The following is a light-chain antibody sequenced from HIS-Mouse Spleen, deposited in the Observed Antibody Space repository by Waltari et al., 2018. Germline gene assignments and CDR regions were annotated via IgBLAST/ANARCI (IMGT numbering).Light chain of an antibody. CDR2: EVS. Sequence: QSALTQPASLSGSPGQSITISCTGTSSDVGGYNYVSWYQQHPGKAPKLMIYEVSNRPSGVSNRFSGSNSGNTASLTISGLQAEDEADYYCSSYTSSSTYVFGTGTKVTVL. V-gene: IGLV2-14*01. CDR1: SSDVGGYNY. CDR3: SSYTSSSTYV. J-gene: IGLJ1*01.